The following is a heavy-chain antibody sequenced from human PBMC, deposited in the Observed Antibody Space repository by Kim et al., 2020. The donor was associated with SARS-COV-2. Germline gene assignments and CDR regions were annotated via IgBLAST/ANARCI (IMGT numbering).Heavy chain of an antibody. CDR1: GFTVSSNY. D-gene: IGHD6-25*01. Sequence: GGSLRLSCAASGFTVSSNYMSWVRQAPGKGLEWVSVIYSGGSTYYADSVKGRFTISRDNSKNTLYLQMNSLRAEDTAVYYCATHPYSSGGDYWGQGILVTVSS. V-gene: IGHV3-53*01. CDR3: ATHPYSSGGDY. CDR2: IYSGGST. J-gene: IGHJ4*02.